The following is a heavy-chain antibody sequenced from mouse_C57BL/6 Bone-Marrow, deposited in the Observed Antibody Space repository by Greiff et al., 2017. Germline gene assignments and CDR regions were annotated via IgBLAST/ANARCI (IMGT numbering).Heavy chain of an antibody. CDR3: AGSSGAMDY. CDR1: GYTFTSYW. Sequence: VQLQQPGAELVKPGASVKVSCKASGYTFTSYWMHWVKQRPGKGLEWIGRFHPSDNDTNYNQKFKGKATLTVEKSSSTGYLQLSSLTSEDSAVYYCAGSSGAMDYWGQGTSVTVSS. CDR2: FHPSDNDT. J-gene: IGHJ4*01. V-gene: IGHV1-74*01. D-gene: IGHD3-1*01.